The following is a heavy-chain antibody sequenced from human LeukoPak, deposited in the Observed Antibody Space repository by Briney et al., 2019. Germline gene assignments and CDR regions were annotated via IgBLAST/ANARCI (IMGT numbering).Heavy chain of an antibody. CDR2: ISGSSRYI. V-gene: IGHV3-21*01. J-gene: IGHJ4*02. CDR1: GFTFNSYS. Sequence: GGSLRLSCAASGFTFNSYSMSWVRQAPGKGLEWVSSISGSSRYINYADSVKGRFTISRDNAKNSLYLQMNSLRAEDTAVYYCGRGGKVEQLVLARWGQGSLVTVSS. CDR3: GRGGKVEQLVLAR. D-gene: IGHD6-13*01.